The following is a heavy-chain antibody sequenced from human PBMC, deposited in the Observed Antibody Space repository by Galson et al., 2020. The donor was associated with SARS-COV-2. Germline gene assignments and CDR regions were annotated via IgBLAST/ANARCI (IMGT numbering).Heavy chain of an antibody. CDR2: ISYEGSIK. Sequence: GGSLRLSCAASGFTFTNYGMHWVRQAPGKGLEWVAVISYEGSIKYYADSVRGRFFISRDNSKNTLYLQMDSLRAEDTAVYYCAKRPKVFGMWPDGMDVWGQGTTVTVSS. V-gene: IGHV3-30*18. D-gene: IGHD3-10*02. CDR3: AKRPKVFGMWPDGMDV. J-gene: IGHJ6*02. CDR1: GFTFTNYG.